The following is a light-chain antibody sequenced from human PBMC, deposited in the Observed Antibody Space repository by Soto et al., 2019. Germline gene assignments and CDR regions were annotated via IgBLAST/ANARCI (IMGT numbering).Light chain of an antibody. Sequence: SYELTQPPSVSVAPGQTARITCGGNNIGSKSVQWYQQRPGQAPVLVVYDDSDRPSGIPERFSGSNSGNTTALTISRVEAGDEADYYCQVWDSTDDHVVFGGGTKLTVL. CDR2: DDS. J-gene: IGLJ2*01. CDR3: QVWDSTDDHVV. CDR1: NIGSKS. V-gene: IGLV3-21*02.